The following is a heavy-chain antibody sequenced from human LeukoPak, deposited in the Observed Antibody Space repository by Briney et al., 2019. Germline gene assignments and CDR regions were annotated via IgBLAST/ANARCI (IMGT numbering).Heavy chain of an antibody. CDR1: GVSLSRNRFY. J-gene: IGHJ4*02. V-gene: IGHV4-39*07. CDR3: ARDLLGAAAVDY. CDR2: INYSGST. Sequence: LETLSPTRTVSGVSLSRNRFYCAWVRPPPGKGLGWIGSINYSGSTYYNPSLKSRVTISVDTSKNQFSLKVSSVTAADTAVYYCARDLLGAAAVDYWGQGTRSPSPQ. D-gene: IGHD6-13*01.